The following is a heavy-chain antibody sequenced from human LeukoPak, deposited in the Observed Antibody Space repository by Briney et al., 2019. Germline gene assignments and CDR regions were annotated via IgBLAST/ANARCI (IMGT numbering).Heavy chain of an antibody. CDR3: ARHTYYDILTGYPYYYMDV. CDR1: GYTFTSYA. Sequence: ASVKVSCKASGYTFTSYAMNWVRQAPGQGLEWMGWINTNTGNPTYAQGFTGRFVFSLDISVSTAYLQISSLKAEDTAVYYCARHTYYDILTGYPYYYMDVWGKGTTVTVSS. D-gene: IGHD3-9*01. V-gene: IGHV7-4-1*02. CDR2: INTNTGNP. J-gene: IGHJ6*03.